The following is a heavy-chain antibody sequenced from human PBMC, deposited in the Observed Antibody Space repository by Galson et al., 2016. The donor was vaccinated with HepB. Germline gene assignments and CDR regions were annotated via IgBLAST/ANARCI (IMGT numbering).Heavy chain of an antibody. J-gene: IGHJ5*02. CDR2: IVPGGDST. Sequence: SLRLSCAASGFTFSGSSMSWVRQAPGKGLEWVSAIVPGGDSTYYTDSVRARFIVSRDNSKSTLYLQMNSLRADDTAVYYCAKGGDYDAWGQGTLVIVSS. CDR1: GFTFSGSS. D-gene: IGHD2-21*02. CDR3: AKGGDYDA. V-gene: IGHV3-23*01.